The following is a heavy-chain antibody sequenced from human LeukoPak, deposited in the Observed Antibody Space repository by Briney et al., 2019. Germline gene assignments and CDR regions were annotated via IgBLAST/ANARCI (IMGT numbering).Heavy chain of an antibody. Sequence: GGSLRLSCAGSGFIVTKNHMNWVRQAPGKGLEWVSGISKISGYRLYSDSVKGRFTISRDNAKNSLHLEMTSLRAEDTAVYYCAAAHGAGSDAGLDAWGQGTTVIVSS. CDR1: GFIVTKNH. CDR3: AAAHGAGSDAGLDA. CDR2: ISKISGYR. V-gene: IGHV3-21*06. J-gene: IGHJ6*02. D-gene: IGHD3-10*01.